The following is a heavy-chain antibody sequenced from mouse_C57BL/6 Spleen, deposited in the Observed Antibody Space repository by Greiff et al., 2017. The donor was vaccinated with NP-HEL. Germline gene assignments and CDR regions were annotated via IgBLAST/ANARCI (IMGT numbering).Heavy chain of an antibody. J-gene: IGHJ2*01. Sequence: VQLQQSGPGLVQPSQSLSITCTVSGFSLTSYGVHWVRQSPGKGLEWLGVIWSGGSTDYNAAFISRLSISKDNSKSQVFFKMNRLQADDTAIYYCARGEDYDYDGGFDYWGQGTTLTVSS. D-gene: IGHD2-4*01. CDR2: IWSGGST. CDR3: ARGEDYDYDGGFDY. CDR1: GFSLTSYG. V-gene: IGHV2-2*01.